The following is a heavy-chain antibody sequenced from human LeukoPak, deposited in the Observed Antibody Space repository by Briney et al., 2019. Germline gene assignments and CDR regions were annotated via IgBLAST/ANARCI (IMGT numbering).Heavy chain of an antibody. CDR3: ARDRSSGCIDY. V-gene: IGHV3-33*01. D-gene: IGHD6-19*01. J-gene: IGHJ4*02. CDR2: IWYDGSNK. Sequence: PGRSLRLSCVASGFTFSSYGMHWVRQAPGKGLEWVTVIWYDGSNKYYADSVKGRFTISRDNSKNTLYLQMNSLRAEDTAVYYCARDRSSGCIDYWGQGTLVTVSS. CDR1: GFTFSSYG.